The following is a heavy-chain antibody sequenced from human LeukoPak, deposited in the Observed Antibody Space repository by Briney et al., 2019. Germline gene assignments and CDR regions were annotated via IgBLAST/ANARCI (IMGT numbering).Heavy chain of an antibody. D-gene: IGHD3-10*01. CDR2: IYYSGNT. V-gene: IGHV4-59*01. Sequence: PSETLSLTCTVSGASISTYYWSWVRQPPGKGLEWIGYIYYSGNTNYNPSLKSRVTISVDTSKNQLSLRLNSVTAADTAVYYCARGVGLIRGVSYYYYYMDVWGRGTTVAVSS. CDR1: GASISTYY. J-gene: IGHJ6*03. CDR3: ARGVGLIRGVSYYYYYMDV.